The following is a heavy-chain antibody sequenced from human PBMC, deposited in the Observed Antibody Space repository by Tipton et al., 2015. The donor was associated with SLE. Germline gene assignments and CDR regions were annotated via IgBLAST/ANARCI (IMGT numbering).Heavy chain of an antibody. D-gene: IGHD1-7*01. CDR2: INHSGST. Sequence: AGLVKPSETLSLTCAVYGGSFSGYYWSWIRQPPGKGLEWIGEINHSGSTNYNPSLESRVTISVDTSKNQFSLKLSSVTAADTAVYYCARAEDNWNYNWFDPWGQGTLVTVSS. CDR1: GGSFSGYY. CDR3: ARAEDNWNYNWFDP. V-gene: IGHV4-34*01. J-gene: IGHJ5*02.